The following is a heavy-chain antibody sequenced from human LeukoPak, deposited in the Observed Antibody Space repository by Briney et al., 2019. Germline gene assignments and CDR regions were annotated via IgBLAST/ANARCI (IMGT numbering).Heavy chain of an antibody. CDR3: ARARVGASKWFDP. Sequence: SETLSLTCTVSGDSVNSGSYYWSWIRLHPGKGLEWIGYIYYSGSTYYNPSLKSRVTISVDTSKNQLSLKLSSVTAADTAVYYCARARVGASKWFDPWGQGTLVTVSS. J-gene: IGHJ5*02. CDR2: IYYSGST. V-gene: IGHV4-31*03. D-gene: IGHD1-26*01. CDR1: GDSVNSGSYY.